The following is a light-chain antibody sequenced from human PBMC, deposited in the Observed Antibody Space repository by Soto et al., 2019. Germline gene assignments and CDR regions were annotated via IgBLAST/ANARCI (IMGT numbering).Light chain of an antibody. J-gene: IGKJ1*01. CDR2: WAS. Sequence: DIVMMQTPDSLAVSLGERATINCKFSQSVLCNSNNKNYLAWYQHKPGQPPKLLIYWASTRESGVPDRFSGSGSGTDFTLTISSLQPDDFATYYCQQYNSYSFGQGTKVDIK. CDR1: QSVLCNSNNKNY. V-gene: IGKV4-1*01. CDR3: QQYNSYS.